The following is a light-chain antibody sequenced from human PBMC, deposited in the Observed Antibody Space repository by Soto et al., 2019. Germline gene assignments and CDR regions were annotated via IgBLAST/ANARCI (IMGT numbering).Light chain of an antibody. CDR2: AAS. J-gene: IGKJ4*01. CDR1: QSISSY. CDR3: QHSYRTPLT. Sequence: DIQMTQSPSSLSASVGDRVTITCRASQSISSYLNWYQQKPGKAPKLLIYAASSLQSGVPSRFSGSGSGTDFTLIISSLQPEDFGTYYCQHSYRTPLTFGGGTKVEIK. V-gene: IGKV1-39*01.